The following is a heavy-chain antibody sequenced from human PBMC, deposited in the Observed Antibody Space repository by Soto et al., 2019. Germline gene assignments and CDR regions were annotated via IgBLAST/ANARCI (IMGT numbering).Heavy chain of an antibody. Sequence: GGSLRLSCAASGFTFSSYAMSWVRQAPGKGLEWVSAISGSGGSTYYADSVKGRFTISRDNAKNSLYLQMNSLRAEDTAVYYCAREKYSSSWYDYGMDVWGQGTTVTVSS. J-gene: IGHJ6*02. CDR1: GFTFSSYA. CDR2: ISGSGGST. D-gene: IGHD6-13*01. CDR3: AREKYSSSWYDYGMDV. V-gene: IGHV3-23*01.